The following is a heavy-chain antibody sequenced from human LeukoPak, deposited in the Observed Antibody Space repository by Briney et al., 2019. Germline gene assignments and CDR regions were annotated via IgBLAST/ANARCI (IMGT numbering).Heavy chain of an antibody. Sequence: SETLSLTCTVSGRSISSYYWSWIRQPAGKGLEWIGRIYTSGSTNYNPSRKSRVTMSVDTSKNQFSLRLSSVTAADTAVYFCARGGDYDVLTGYHYYFDYWGRGTLVTVSS. CDR2: IYTSGST. V-gene: IGHV4-4*07. CDR1: GRSISSYY. CDR3: ARGGDYDVLTGYHYYFDY. D-gene: IGHD3-9*01. J-gene: IGHJ4*02.